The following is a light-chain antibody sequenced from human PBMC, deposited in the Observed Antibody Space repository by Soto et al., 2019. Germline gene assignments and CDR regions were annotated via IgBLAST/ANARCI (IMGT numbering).Light chain of an antibody. CDR1: QKINTRY. CDR2: ATS. J-gene: IGKJ4*01. Sequence: EIVLTQFPGSLSLSPGERVTLSCRASQKINTRYLAWYQQRPGQPPRLLIFATSSRATGIPDRFIGSGSGTDFSLTISRLEPEDFAVYYCQQYHTSPLLTIGGGTRVEIK. CDR3: QQYHTSPLLT. V-gene: IGKV3-20*01.